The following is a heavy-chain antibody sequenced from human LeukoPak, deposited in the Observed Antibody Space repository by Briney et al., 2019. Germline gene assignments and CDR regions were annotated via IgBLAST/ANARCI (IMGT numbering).Heavy chain of an antibody. CDR3: AGGVGANFDY. V-gene: IGHV3-30*02. Sequence: GGSLRLSCATSGFTFSSYGMHWVRQAPGKGLEWVAFIRFDGSNKYYAESVKGRFTISRDNSKNTLYLQMNSLRAEDTALYYCAGGVGANFDYWGQGTLVTVSS. D-gene: IGHD1-26*01. CDR2: IRFDGSNK. J-gene: IGHJ4*02. CDR1: GFTFSSYG.